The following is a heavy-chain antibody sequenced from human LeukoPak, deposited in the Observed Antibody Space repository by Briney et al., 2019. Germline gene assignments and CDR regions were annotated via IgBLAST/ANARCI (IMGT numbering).Heavy chain of an antibody. CDR3: AKALGTVTTALFGS. D-gene: IGHD4-17*01. Sequence: AGGSLRLSCAASGFTFSTFWMSWVRQAPGKGLEWVANIKQDGSEKYYVDSVKGRFTISRDNAKNSLYLHMNSLRADDTAVYYCAKALGTVTTALFGSWGQGTLVTVSS. J-gene: IGHJ5*02. V-gene: IGHV3-7*05. CDR1: GFTFSTFW. CDR2: IKQDGSEK.